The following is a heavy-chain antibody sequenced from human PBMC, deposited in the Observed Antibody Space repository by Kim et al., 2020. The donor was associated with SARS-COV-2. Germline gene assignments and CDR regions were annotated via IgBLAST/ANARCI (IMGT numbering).Heavy chain of an antibody. CDR2: INHSGST. D-gene: IGHD3-3*01. J-gene: IGHJ5*02. CDR3: ARGPVVLRFLEWLDDNWFDP. V-gene: IGHV4-34*01. Sequence: SETLSLTCAVYGGSFSGYYWSWIRQPPGKGLEWIGEINHSGSTNYNPSLKSRVTISVDTSKNQFSLKLSSVTAADTAVYYCARGPVVLRFLEWLDDNWFDPWGQGTLVIVSS. CDR1: GGSFSGYY.